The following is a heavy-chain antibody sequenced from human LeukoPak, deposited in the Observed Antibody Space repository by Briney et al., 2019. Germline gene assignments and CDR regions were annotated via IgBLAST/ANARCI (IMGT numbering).Heavy chain of an antibody. J-gene: IGHJ5*02. Sequence: PGGSLRLSCAASGFTFSSYWMSWVRQAPGKWLEWVANINQDGSEKYYVDSVKGRFTISRDNAKNSLYLQMNSLRAEDTAVYYCARDFPVLRFDPWGQGTLVTVSS. D-gene: IGHD2-15*01. V-gene: IGHV3-7*01. CDR3: ARDFPVLRFDP. CDR2: INQDGSEK. CDR1: GFTFSSYW.